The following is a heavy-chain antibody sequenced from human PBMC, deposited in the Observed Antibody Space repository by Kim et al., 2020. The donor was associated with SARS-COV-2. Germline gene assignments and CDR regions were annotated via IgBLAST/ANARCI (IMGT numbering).Heavy chain of an antibody. CDR2: MNPNSGNT. V-gene: IGHV1-8*01. CDR1: GYTFTSYD. J-gene: IGHJ6*02. Sequence: ASVKVSCKASGYTFTSYDINWVRQATGQGLEWMGWMNPNSGNTGYAQKFQGRVTMTRNTSISTAYMELSSLRSEDTAVYYCARAGLWFGELSYYYGMDVWGQGTTVTVSS. D-gene: IGHD3-10*01. CDR3: ARAGLWFGELSYYYGMDV.